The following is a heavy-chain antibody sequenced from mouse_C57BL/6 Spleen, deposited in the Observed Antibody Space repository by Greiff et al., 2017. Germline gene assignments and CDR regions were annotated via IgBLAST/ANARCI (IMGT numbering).Heavy chain of an antibody. J-gene: IGHJ4*01. CDR2: INPNNGGT. V-gene: IGHV1-26*01. CDR3: ARGGLRRLYYAMDY. Sequence: VQLQQSGPELVKPGASVKISCKASGYTFTDYYMNWVKQSHGKSLEWIGDINPNNGGTSYNQKFKGKATLTVDKSSSTAYMELRSLTSEDSAVYYCARGGLRRLYYAMDYWGQGTSVTVSS. D-gene: IGHD2-2*01. CDR1: GYTFTDYY.